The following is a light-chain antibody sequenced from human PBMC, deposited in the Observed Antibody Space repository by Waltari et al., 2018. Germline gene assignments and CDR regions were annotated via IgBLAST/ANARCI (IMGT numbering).Light chain of an antibody. Sequence: EIVLTQSTGTLSLSPGEGATLPCRTSQTIRTTYLAWYQQKPGQAPTLLIYGAFTRATGIPDRFTGSGSGTDFSLTISSLEPEDFATYYCQQYDVSPLTFGGGTKVEIK. J-gene: IGKJ4*01. CDR3: QQYDVSPLT. V-gene: IGKV3-20*01. CDR1: QTIRTTY. CDR2: GAF.